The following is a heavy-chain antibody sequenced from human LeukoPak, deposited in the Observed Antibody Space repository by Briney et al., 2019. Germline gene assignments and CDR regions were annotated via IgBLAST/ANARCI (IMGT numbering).Heavy chain of an antibody. D-gene: IGHD4-17*01. J-gene: IGHJ4*02. Sequence: PGGSLRLSCAAPGFTFSSYAMSWVRQAPGKGLEWVGFIRSKAYGGTTEYAASVKGRFTISRDDSKSIAYLQMNSLKTEDTAVYYCTRTTVTTGTNYWGQGTLVTVSS. CDR3: TRTTVTTGTNY. V-gene: IGHV3-49*04. CDR1: GFTFSSYA. CDR2: IRSKAYGGTT.